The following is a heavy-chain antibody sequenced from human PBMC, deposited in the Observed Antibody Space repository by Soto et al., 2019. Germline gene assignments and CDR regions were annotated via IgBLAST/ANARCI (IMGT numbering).Heavy chain of an antibody. Sequence: GESLKISCKGSGYIFSTYWIGWVRQMPGKGLEWMGIIYPSDSDTRYSPSFQGQVTISADRSINTAYLQWSSLKASDTAMYFCARRSGDRSRSYGLDVWGQGTTVTVS. CDR1: GYIFSTYW. CDR3: ARRSGDRSRSYGLDV. V-gene: IGHV5-51*01. D-gene: IGHD3-10*01. J-gene: IGHJ6*02. CDR2: IYPSDSDT.